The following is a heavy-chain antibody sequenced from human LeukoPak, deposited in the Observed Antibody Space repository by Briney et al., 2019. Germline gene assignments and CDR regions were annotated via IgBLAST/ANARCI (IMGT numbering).Heavy chain of an antibody. V-gene: IGHV1-24*01. CDR2: FDPEDGET. D-gene: IGHD3-10*01. J-gene: IGHJ5*02. CDR3: ATVVTMVRGVIIRGGNNWFDP. CDR1: GYTLTELS. Sequence: ASVKVSCKVSGYTLTELSMHWVRQAPGKGLEWMGGFDPEDGETIYAQKFQGRVTMTEDTSTDTAYMELSSLRSEDTAVYYCATVVTMVRGVIIRGGNNWFDPWGQGTLVTVSS.